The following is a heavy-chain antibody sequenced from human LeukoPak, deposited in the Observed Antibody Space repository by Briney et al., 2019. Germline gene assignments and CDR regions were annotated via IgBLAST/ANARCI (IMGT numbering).Heavy chain of an antibody. CDR3: ARHQYSGTYYNAFDI. CDR2: IYPGDSDT. CDR1: GYSFTTFW. V-gene: IGHV5-51*01. D-gene: IGHD1-26*01. J-gene: IGHJ3*02. Sequence: GESLKIPCKGSGYSFTTFWIGWVRQMPGKGLEYMGIIYPGDSDTRYSPSFQGQVTISADKSISTAYLQWSSLKASDTAMYYCARHQYSGTYYNAFDIWGQGTLVTVSS.